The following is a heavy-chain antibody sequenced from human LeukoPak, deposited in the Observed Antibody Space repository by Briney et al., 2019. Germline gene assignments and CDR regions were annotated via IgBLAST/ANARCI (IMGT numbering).Heavy chain of an antibody. J-gene: IGHJ4*02. Sequence: PSETLSLTRTVSGGSISSSSYYWGWIRQPPGKGLEWIGSIYYSGSTYYNPSLKSRVTISVDTSKNQFSLKLSSVTAADTAVYYCARSSGWYIFDYWGQGTLVTVSS. D-gene: IGHD6-19*01. V-gene: IGHV4-39*01. CDR1: GGSISSSSYY. CDR3: ARSSGWYIFDY. CDR2: IYYSGST.